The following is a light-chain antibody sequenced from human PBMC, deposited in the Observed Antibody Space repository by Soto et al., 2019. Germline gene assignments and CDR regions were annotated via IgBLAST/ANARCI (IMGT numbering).Light chain of an antibody. V-gene: IGLV2-11*01. Sequence: QSALTQPRSVSGFPGQSVTIYCTGTNSDVGGYDYVSWYRQHPGKAPELMIYEGSKRPSEISDRFSGSRSGNTASLTISGLQTEDEADYYCFSYAGSNTYVFGSGTKLTVL. J-gene: IGLJ1*01. CDR3: FSYAGSNTYV. CDR1: NSDVGGYDY. CDR2: EGS.